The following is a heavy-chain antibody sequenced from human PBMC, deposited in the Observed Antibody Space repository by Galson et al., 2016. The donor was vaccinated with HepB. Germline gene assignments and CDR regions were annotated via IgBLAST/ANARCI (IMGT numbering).Heavy chain of an antibody. CDR3: TRQYTGSYLDS. Sequence: TLSLTCAVSGGSLSSSHWWTWVRQPPGKGLEWIGQIYHSGTTNYPPSLKSRVTISVDTSKNQFSLNLGSVTAADTAVYFCTRQYTGSYLDSWGQGTLVTVSS. CDR2: IYHSGTT. CDR1: GGSLSSSHW. D-gene: IGHD1-26*01. J-gene: IGHJ4*02. V-gene: IGHV4-4*01.